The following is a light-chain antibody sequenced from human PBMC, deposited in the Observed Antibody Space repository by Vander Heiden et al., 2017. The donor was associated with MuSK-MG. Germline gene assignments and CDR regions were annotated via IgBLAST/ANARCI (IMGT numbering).Light chain of an antibody. Sequence: DIQMTQSPSSLPASVGDTVTITCRASQTIPNFLNWYQQKPGKAPKLLIYAASGLQSGVPSRFSGSRSVTNFTLTISSLQPEDFATYYCLQSSDTPPLSFGGGTKVEI. V-gene: IGKV1-39*01. CDR2: AAS. J-gene: IGKJ4*01. CDR1: QTIPNF. CDR3: LQSSDTPPLS.